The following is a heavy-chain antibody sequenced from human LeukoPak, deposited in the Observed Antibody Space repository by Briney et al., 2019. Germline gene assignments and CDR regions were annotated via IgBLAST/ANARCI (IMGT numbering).Heavy chain of an antibody. CDR3: AKDLEAVAGTIVNDY. V-gene: IGHV3-23*01. CDR2: IGASGGTT. D-gene: IGHD6-19*01. J-gene: IGHJ4*02. Sequence: GGSLRLSCAVSGFTFSKYAMNWVRQGPGKGLEWVSGIGASGGTTYYADSVQGRFTISRDNSKNTLYLQLNRLRAEDTGVYFCAKDLEAVAGTIVNDYWGQRTLVTVSS. CDR1: GFTFSKYA.